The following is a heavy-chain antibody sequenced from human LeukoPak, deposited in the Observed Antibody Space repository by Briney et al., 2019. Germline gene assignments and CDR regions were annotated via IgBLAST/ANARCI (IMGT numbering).Heavy chain of an antibody. CDR1: GGSISSSSYY. CDR2: IYYSGST. Sequence: PSETLSLTCTVSGGSISSSSYYWGWIRQPPGKGLEWIGSIYYSGSTYYNPSLKSRVTISVDTSKNQFSLKLSSVTAADTAVYYCARHAVGRWDGYRRGVRDNWFDPWGQGTLVTVSS. D-gene: IGHD5-24*01. CDR3: ARHAVGRWDGYRRGVRDNWFDP. J-gene: IGHJ5*02. V-gene: IGHV4-39*01.